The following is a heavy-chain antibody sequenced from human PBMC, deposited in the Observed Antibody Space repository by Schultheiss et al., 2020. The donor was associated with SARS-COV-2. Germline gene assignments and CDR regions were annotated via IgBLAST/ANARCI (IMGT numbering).Heavy chain of an antibody. CDR1: GFTFRTSW. CDR3: AKDHRSRVGGYYLGWFDP. D-gene: IGHD3-3*01. Sequence: GGSLRLSCVGSGFTFRTSWMTWVRQAPGKGLEWVANIKKDGSEKLYVDSVKGRFTISRDNAKNSVYLQMNSLRVEDTAVYYCAKDHRSRVGGYYLGWFDPWGQGTLVTVSS. V-gene: IGHV3-7*03. CDR2: IKKDGSEK. J-gene: IGHJ5*02.